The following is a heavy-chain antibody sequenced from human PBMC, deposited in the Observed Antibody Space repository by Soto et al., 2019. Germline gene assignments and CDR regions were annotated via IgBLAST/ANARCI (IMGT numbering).Heavy chain of an antibody. CDR2: IWYDGSNK. CDR1: GFTFSSYG. Sequence: GGSLRLSCAASGFTFSSYGMHWVRQAPGKGLEWVAVIWYDGSNKYYADSVKGRFTISRDNSKNTLYLQMNSLRAEDTAVYYCARDLGSIAASGPFDYWGQGTLVTVS. CDR3: ARDLGSIAASGPFDY. J-gene: IGHJ4*02. V-gene: IGHV3-33*01. D-gene: IGHD6-6*01.